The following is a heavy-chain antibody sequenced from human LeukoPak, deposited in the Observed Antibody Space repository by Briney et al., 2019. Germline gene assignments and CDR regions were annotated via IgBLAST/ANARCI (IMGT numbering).Heavy chain of an antibody. CDR3: ARGRWTAAAHFDY. V-gene: IGHV4-34*01. CDR1: GGSFSGYY. D-gene: IGHD6-13*01. J-gene: IGHJ4*02. CDR2: INHSGST. Sequence: SETLSLTCAVYGGSFSGYYWSWIRQPPGQGLEWIGEINHSGSTNYNPSLKSRVTISVDTSKNQFSLKLSSVTAADTAVYYCARGRWTAAAHFDYWGQGTLVTVSS.